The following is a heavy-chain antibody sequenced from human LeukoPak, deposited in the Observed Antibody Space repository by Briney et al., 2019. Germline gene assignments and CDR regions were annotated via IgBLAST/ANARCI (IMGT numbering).Heavy chain of an antibody. V-gene: IGHV4-59*01. Sequence: SETLSPTCTVSGGSISSYYWSWIRQPPGKGLEWIGYIYYSGSTNYNPSLKSRVTISVDTSKNQFSLKLSSVTAADTAVYYCARGYYYDSRTYYFDYWGQGTLVTVSS. D-gene: IGHD3-22*01. CDR1: GGSISSYY. CDR2: IYYSGST. J-gene: IGHJ4*02. CDR3: ARGYYYDSRTYYFDY.